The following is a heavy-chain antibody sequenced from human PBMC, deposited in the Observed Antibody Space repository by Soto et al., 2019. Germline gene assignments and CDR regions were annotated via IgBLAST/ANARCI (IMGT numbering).Heavy chain of an antibody. CDR2: INPNSGGT. CDR3: ARASKVAAQGMDV. Sequence: SVKVSCKASGYTFTGYYMHWVRQAPGQGLEWMGWINPNSGGTNYAQKFQGWVTMTRDTSISTAYMELSRLRSDDTAVYYCARASKVAAQGMDVWGQGTTVTVSS. V-gene: IGHV1-2*04. J-gene: IGHJ6*02. D-gene: IGHD2-15*01. CDR1: GYTFTGYY.